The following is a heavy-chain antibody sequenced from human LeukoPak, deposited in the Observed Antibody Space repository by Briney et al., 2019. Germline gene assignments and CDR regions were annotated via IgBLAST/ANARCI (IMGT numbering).Heavy chain of an antibody. CDR3: ARVKGIAAFIDY. Sequence: SVKVSCKASGGTFSSYAISWVRQAPGQGLEWMGRIIPILGIANYAQKFQGRVTITADTSTSTAYMELRSLRSEDTAVYYCARVKGIAAFIDYWGQGTLVTVSS. J-gene: IGHJ4*02. D-gene: IGHD6-13*01. V-gene: IGHV1-69*04. CDR1: GGTFSSYA. CDR2: IIPILGIA.